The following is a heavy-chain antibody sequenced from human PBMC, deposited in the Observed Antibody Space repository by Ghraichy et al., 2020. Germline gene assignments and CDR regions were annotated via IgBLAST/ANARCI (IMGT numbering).Heavy chain of an antibody. CDR2: ISSSGSTI. J-gene: IGHJ6*02. D-gene: IGHD1-14*01. CDR3: ARDSEGYYYYGMDV. Sequence: GGSLRLSCAASGFTFSDYYMSWIRQAPGKGLEWVSYISSSGSTIYYADSVKGRFTISRDNAKNSLYLQMNSPRAEDTAVYYCARDSEGYYYYGMDVWGQGTTVTVSS. CDR1: GFTFSDYY. V-gene: IGHV3-11*01.